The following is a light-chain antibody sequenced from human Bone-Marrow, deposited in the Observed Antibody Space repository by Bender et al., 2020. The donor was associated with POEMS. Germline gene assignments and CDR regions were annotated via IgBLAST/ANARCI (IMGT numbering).Light chain of an antibody. Sequence: QSVLTQPPSASGTPGQWVTISCSGSSSNIGSNTVNWYQHLPGTAPKLLIYSNNQRPSGVPDRFSGSKSGTSASLAISGLQSEDDTDYYCAAWDDSLNGRVFGGGTKLTVL. V-gene: IGLV1-44*01. CDR1: SSNIGSNT. CDR3: AAWDDSLNGRV. CDR2: SNN. J-gene: IGLJ3*02.